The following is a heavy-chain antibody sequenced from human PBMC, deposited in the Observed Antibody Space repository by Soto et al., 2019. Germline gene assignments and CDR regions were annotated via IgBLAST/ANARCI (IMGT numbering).Heavy chain of an antibody. D-gene: IGHD3-10*01. J-gene: IGHJ4*02. CDR1: GFTFSSYA. CDR2: ISGSGGST. Sequence: PGGSLRLSCAASGFTFSSYAMSWVRQAPGEGLEWVSAISGSGGSTYYADSVKGRFTISRDNSKNTLYLQMNSLRAEDTAVYYCAKGSDYGSGSPKSPYDYWGQGTLVTVSS. V-gene: IGHV3-23*01. CDR3: AKGSDYGSGSPKSPYDY.